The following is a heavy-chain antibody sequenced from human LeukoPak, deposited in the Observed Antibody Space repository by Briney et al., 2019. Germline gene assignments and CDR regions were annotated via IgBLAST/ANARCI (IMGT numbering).Heavy chain of an antibody. J-gene: IGHJ4*02. V-gene: IGHV5-51*01. CDR1: GYIFTNYW. CDR3: ARRQYSGSDFDY. D-gene: IGHD5-12*01. CDR2: IYPRDSNI. Sequence: GESLKISCKGSGYIFTNYWIGWVRQMPGKGLEWMGIIYPRDSNIRYSPSFQGQVTVSADKSISTAYLQWSSLEASDTAMYYCARRQYSGSDFDYWGQGTLVTVSS.